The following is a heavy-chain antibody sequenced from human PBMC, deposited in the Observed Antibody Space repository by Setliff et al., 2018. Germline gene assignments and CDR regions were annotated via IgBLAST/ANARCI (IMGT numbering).Heavy chain of an antibody. CDR2: ISAYNGNT. CDR1: GYTFSSYG. J-gene: IGHJ3*02. V-gene: IGHV1-18*01. D-gene: IGHD2-2*01. CDR3: ARDLIRWAAAVSDAFDI. Sequence: ASVKVSCKASGYTFSSYGISWVRQAPGQGLEWMGWISAYNGNTNYAQKFQGRVTMTIDTSTSTAYMELRSLRSDDTAVYYCARDLIRWAAAVSDAFDIWGQGTMVTVSS.